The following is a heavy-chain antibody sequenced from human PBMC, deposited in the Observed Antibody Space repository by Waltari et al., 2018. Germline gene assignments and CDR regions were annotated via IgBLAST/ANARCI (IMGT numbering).Heavy chain of an antibody. D-gene: IGHD6-13*01. V-gene: IGHV1-69*08. CDR3: AVTLSAAPFYGLDV. Sequence: QVKLVQSGAEVKKHGYSVMVSCKVSGDTIINYAINGVRQATGQILEWVDRIIPIFATVNFAQKFQDRVTITASTSTSTADMEVSSLRSDDTAMYYCAVTLSAAPFYGLDVWGQGTTVTVFS. CDR1: GDTIINYA. CDR2: IIPIFATV. J-gene: IGHJ6*02.